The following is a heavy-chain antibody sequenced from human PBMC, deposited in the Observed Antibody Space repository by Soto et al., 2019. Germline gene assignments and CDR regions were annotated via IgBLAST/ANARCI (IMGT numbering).Heavy chain of an antibody. Sequence: ASVKVSCKASGGTFSRNTISWVRQAPGQGLEWMGGIMPIFGSANYAQKFQGRVTITADEYTRTVYMELSRLRSEDTAIYYCARQFDSDTSGYYYAYWGQGTLVTVSS. CDR2: IMPIFGSA. D-gene: IGHD3-22*01. CDR1: GGTFSRNT. J-gene: IGHJ4*02. V-gene: IGHV1-69*13. CDR3: ARQFDSDTSGYYYAY.